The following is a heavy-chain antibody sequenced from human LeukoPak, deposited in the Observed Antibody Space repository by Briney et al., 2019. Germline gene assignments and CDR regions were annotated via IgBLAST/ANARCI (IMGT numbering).Heavy chain of an antibody. CDR1: IGFNSSSSYY. V-gene: IGHV4-39*07. D-gene: IGHD2-15*01. Sequence: KPADTVSLTCSVCIGFNSSSSYYWASIRQPPAKGLGWVGSIHYSGSICYNPSVKSRVTISVDTSKNQFSLKLSSVTAADTAVYYCARDRKVVVAATSNWFDPWGQATLVTVSS. CDR3: ARDRKVVVAATSNWFDP. J-gene: IGHJ5*02. CDR2: IHYSGSI.